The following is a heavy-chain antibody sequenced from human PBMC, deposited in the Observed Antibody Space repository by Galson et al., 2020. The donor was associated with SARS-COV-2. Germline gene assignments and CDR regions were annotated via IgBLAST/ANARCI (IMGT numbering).Heavy chain of an antibody. CDR2: IYPGDSDT. V-gene: IGHV5-51*01. J-gene: IGHJ4*02. CDR1: GYGFSNYW. D-gene: IGHD2-15*01. CDR3: ARLKYYTSGGLYYFDY. Sequence: GESLKISCKGSGYGFSNYWVGLVRQVPGEGLEWKGNIYPGDSDTKDSPSFQGQVTLSADKSIGTVYLQWNSLKASDTAMYYCARLKYYTSGGLYYFDYWGQGTQVTVSS.